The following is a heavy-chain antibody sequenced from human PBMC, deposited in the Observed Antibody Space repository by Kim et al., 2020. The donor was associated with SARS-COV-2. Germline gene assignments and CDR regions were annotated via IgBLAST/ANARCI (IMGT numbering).Heavy chain of an antibody. Sequence: GGSLRLSCAASGFTFSSYAMHWVRQAPGKGLEWVAVISYDGSNKYYADSVKGRFTISRDNSKNTMYVQMHSLRAEDTAVYYCARGQSGGYYEGMDAWGQGTTVTVSS. CDR3: ARGQSGGYYEGMDA. D-gene: IGHD1-26*01. V-gene: IGHV3-30*04. CDR2: ISYDGSNK. CDR1: GFTFSSYA. J-gene: IGHJ6*02.